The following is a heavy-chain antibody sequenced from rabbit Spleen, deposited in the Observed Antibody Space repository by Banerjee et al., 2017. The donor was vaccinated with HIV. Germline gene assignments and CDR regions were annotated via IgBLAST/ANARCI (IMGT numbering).Heavy chain of an antibody. Sequence: QSLEESGGDLVKPEGSLTLTCTASGFSFSSSYYMCWVRQAPGKGLEWIACIATGSGSTYYASWAKGRFTISKTSSTTVTLQMTSLTAADTATYFCAREVDGYVGGGTYAMWHDLWGPGTLVTVS. J-gene: IGHJ4*01. CDR1: GFSFSSSYY. V-gene: IGHV1S40*01. D-gene: IGHD6-1*01. CDR3: AREVDGYVGGGTYAMWHDL. CDR2: IATGSGST.